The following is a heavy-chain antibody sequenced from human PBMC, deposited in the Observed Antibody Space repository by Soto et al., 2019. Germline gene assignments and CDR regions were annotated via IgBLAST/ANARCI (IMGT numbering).Heavy chain of an antibody. Sequence: GESLKISCKGSGYSFTSYWIGWVRQMPGKGLEWMGIIFPGDSDTRYSPSFQGQVTISADKSISTAYLQWSSLKASDTAMYYCARQSKDYYDSSGPVPTYYYYYGMDVWGQGTTVTV. J-gene: IGHJ6*02. CDR1: GYSFTSYW. CDR2: IFPGDSDT. D-gene: IGHD3-22*01. CDR3: ARQSKDYYDSSGPVPTYYYYYGMDV. V-gene: IGHV5-51*01.